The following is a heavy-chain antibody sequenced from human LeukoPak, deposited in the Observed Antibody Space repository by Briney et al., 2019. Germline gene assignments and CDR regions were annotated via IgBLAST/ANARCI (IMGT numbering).Heavy chain of an antibody. CDR1: GYTLTELS. D-gene: IGHD4-17*01. CDR3: ATAARTPVTTVLHAPYYYYGMDV. J-gene: IGHJ6*02. V-gene: IGHV1-24*01. CDR2: FDPEDGET. Sequence: RRASVKVSCKVSGYTLTELSMHWVRQAPGKGPEWMGGFDPEDGETIYAQKFQGRVTMTEDTSTDTAYMELSSLRSEDTAVYYCATAARTPVTTVLHAPYYYYGMDVWGQGTTVTVSS.